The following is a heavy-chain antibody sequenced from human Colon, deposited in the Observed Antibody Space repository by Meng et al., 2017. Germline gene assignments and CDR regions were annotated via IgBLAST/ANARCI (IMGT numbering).Heavy chain of an antibody. D-gene: IGHD2-2*01. J-gene: IGHJ5*02. CDR3: ARQGELRYCSSTSCYQDWFDP. Sequence: NHSGSTNYNPSLNSRVTISVDTSMNQFSLKLSSVTAADTAVYYCARQGELRYCSSTSCYQDWFDPWGQGTLVTVSS. V-gene: IGHV4-34*01. CDR2: NHSGST.